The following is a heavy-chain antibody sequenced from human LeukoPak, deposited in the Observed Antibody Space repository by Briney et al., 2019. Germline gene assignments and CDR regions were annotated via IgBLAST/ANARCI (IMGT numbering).Heavy chain of an antibody. CDR1: GGSISSHY. CDR2: IYYSGST. J-gene: IGHJ4*02. CDR3: ARDPSYYHDSSGYFDY. Sequence: SETLSLTCTVSGGSISSHYWSWIRQPPGKGLEWIGYIYYSGSTNYNPSLKSRVTISVDTSKNQFSLKLSSVTAADTAVYYCARDPSYYHDSSGYFDYWGQGTLVTVSS. D-gene: IGHD3-22*01. V-gene: IGHV4-59*11.